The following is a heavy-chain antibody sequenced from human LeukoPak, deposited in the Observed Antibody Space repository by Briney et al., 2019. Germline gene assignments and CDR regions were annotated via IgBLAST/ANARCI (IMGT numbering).Heavy chain of an antibody. D-gene: IGHD5-12*01. CDR2: IYYSGST. V-gene: IGHV4-39*01. Sequence: PSETLSLTCTVSGGSISSSSYYWGWIRQPPGKGLEWIGSIYYSGSTYYNPSLKSRVTISVDTSKNQFSLKLSSVAAADTAVYYCARHSGYDYFDYYYGMDVWGQGTTVTVSS. CDR1: GGSISSSSYY. J-gene: IGHJ6*02. CDR3: ARHSGYDYFDYYYGMDV.